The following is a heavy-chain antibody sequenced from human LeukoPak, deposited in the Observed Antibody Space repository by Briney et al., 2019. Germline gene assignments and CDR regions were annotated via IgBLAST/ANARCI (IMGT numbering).Heavy chain of an antibody. D-gene: IGHD6-19*01. CDR3: ARCCIAVAGPPVGWY. V-gene: IGHV3-23*01. CDR1: GFTFSNYA. CDR2: ISGSGGST. Sequence: GGSLRLSCAASGFTFSNYAMSWVRQAPGKGLEWVSAISGSGGSTYYADSVKGRFTISRDNSKNTLYLQMNSLRAEDTAVYYCARCCIAVAGPPVGWYWGQGTLVTVSS. J-gene: IGHJ4*02.